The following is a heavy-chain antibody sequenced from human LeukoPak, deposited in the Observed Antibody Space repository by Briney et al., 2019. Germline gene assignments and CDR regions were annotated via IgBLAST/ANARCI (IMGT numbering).Heavy chain of an antibody. D-gene: IGHD6-19*01. V-gene: IGHV3-23*01. J-gene: IGHJ4*02. CDR1: GFTLRSYA. CDR3: AKDLTYTSGWLLHY. Sequence: PGGSLRLSCAASGFTLRSYAMSWVRQAPGKGLEWVSGISGSGAGTYYEDSVKGRFTISRDNSKNTLYLQMNSLRAEDTAVYYCAKDLTYTSGWLLHYWGQGTLVTVSS. CDR2: ISGSGAGT.